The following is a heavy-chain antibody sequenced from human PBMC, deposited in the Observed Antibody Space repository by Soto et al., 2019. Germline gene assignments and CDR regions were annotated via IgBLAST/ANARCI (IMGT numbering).Heavy chain of an antibody. Sequence: ASVKVSCKASGGTFSSYAISWVRQAPGQGLEWMGGIIPIFGTANYAQKFQGRVTITADESTSTAYMELSSLRSEDTAVYYCAGDSLRGSWEADYYYGMDVWGQGTTVTVSS. CDR3: AGDSLRGSWEADYYYGMDV. J-gene: IGHJ6*02. CDR1: GGTFSSYA. V-gene: IGHV1-69*13. D-gene: IGHD6-13*01. CDR2: IIPIFGTA.